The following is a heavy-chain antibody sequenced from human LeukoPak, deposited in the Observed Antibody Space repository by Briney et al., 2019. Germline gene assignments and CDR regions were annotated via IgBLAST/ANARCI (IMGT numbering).Heavy chain of an antibody. V-gene: IGHV1-24*01. Sequence: ASLKVSCNISGYTLTDFSMHWVRQAPGKGLEWMGGFNREDDEAIYASHFQGRVTVTEDTSTDTAHMELSSLRSEDTAVYYCATLDSYDDNSARPLVPDWGQGTLVTVSS. CDR3: ATLDSYDDNSARPLVPD. D-gene: IGHD3-22*01. CDR2: FNREDDEA. J-gene: IGHJ4*02. CDR1: GYTLTDFS.